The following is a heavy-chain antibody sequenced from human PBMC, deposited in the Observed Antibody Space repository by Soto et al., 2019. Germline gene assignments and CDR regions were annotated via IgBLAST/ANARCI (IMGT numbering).Heavy chain of an antibody. CDR1: GYTFTSYG. CDR3: ARDQLLTGTFDY. CDR2: ISTYNGNT. Sequence: ASVKVSCKASGYTFTSYGISWVRQAPGQGLEWMGWISTYNGNTNYAQKLQGRVTMTTDTSTSTAFMELRSLISDDTAVYYCARDQLLTGTFDYWGQGTLVTVSS. D-gene: IGHD7-27*01. J-gene: IGHJ4*02. V-gene: IGHV1-18*01.